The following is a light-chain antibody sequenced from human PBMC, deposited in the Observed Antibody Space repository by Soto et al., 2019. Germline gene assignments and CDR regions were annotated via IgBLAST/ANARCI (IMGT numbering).Light chain of an antibody. V-gene: IGKV1-16*01. CDR2: DAS. J-gene: IGKJ2*01. CDR3: QQYNSYPYT. Sequence: DIQMTQSPSSLSASVGDTVSITCQASQDIDNYLNWYQQKPGKAPNLLIYDASSLESGVPSRFSGSGSGTEFTLTISSLQPDDFATYYCQQYNSYPYTFGQGTKVDI. CDR1: QDIDNY.